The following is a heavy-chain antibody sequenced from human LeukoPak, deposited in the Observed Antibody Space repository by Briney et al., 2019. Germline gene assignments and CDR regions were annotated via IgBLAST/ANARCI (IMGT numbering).Heavy chain of an antibody. CDR2: INHSGST. D-gene: IGHD2-2*01. V-gene: IGHV4-30-2*01. Sequence: SQTLSLTCTVSGGSISSGGYYWSWIRQPPGKGLEWIGEINHSGSTNYNPSLKSRVTISVDTSKNQFSLKLSSVTAADTAVYYCARGGRGYRSSTSCYRSGFDFDYWGQGTLVTVSS. CDR1: GGSISSGGYY. CDR3: ARGGRGYRSSTSCYRSGFDFDY. J-gene: IGHJ4*02.